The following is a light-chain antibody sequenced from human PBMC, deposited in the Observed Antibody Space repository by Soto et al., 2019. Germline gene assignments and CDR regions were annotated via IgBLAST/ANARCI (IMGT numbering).Light chain of an antibody. Sequence: EIVLTQYPGTLSLSPGERATLSCRASQSVSSSYLAWYQQKPGQAPRLLIYGASSRATGIPDRFSGSGSGTDFTLTISRLEPEDLAVYYCQQYGSSPRTFGQGTKVEIK. CDR3: QQYGSSPRT. CDR2: GAS. V-gene: IGKV3-20*01. J-gene: IGKJ1*01. CDR1: QSVSSSY.